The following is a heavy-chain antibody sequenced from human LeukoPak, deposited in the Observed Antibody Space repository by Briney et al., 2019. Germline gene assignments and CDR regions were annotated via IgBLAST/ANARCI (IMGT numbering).Heavy chain of an antibody. D-gene: IGHD3-9*01. V-gene: IGHV1-69*13. CDR2: IIPIFGTA. J-gene: IGHJ4*02. Sequence: GASVKVSCKASRGTFSSYAISWVRQAPGQGLEWMGGIIPIFGTANYAQKFQGRVTITADESTSTAYMELSSLRSEDTAVYYCAISLVLRYFDWLPGTWGQGTPVTVSS. CDR3: AISLVLRYFDWLPGT. CDR1: RGTFSSYA.